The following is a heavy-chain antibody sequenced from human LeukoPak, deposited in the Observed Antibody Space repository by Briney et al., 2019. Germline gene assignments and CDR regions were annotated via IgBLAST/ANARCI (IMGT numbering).Heavy chain of an antibody. J-gene: IGHJ4*02. CDR1: GFTFSSYA. CDR2: ISYDGSNK. Sequence: GGSLRLSCTASGFTFSSYAMHWVRQAPGKGLEWVADISYDGSNKYYADSVKGRLTISRDNSKNTLYLQINSLRAEDTAAYYCARSPHYDILTGYYNYFDYWGQGTLVTVSS. CDR3: ARSPHYDILTGYYNYFDY. D-gene: IGHD3-9*01. V-gene: IGHV3-30-3*01.